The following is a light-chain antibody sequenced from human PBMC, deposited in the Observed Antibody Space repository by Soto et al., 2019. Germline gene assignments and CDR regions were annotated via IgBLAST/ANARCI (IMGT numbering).Light chain of an antibody. V-gene: IGKV1-39*01. Sequence: DIQMTQSPSSLSASVGDRVTITCRASQSISNYLNWYELKSGKAPKLLIYAASILQTGVPSRFSGSGSGTDFTLTISSLQPEDFATYYCQQSYSTPRTFGQGTKVEIK. CDR2: AAS. J-gene: IGKJ1*01. CDR1: QSISNY. CDR3: QQSYSTPRT.